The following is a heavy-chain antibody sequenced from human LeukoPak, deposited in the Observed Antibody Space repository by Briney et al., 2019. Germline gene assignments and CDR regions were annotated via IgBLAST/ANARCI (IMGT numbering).Heavy chain of an antibody. J-gene: IGHJ5*02. CDR1: GYTFTGYY. CDR3: ARTRIPRAIWFDH. Sequence: ASVKVSCTASGYTFTGYYMHWVRQAPGQGLEWMGWINPNSGGTNYAQKFQGMVTMTRDTSISTAYMELSRLRSDDTAVYYCARTRIPRAIWFDHWGQGTLVTVSS. CDR2: INPNSGGT. V-gene: IGHV1-2*02.